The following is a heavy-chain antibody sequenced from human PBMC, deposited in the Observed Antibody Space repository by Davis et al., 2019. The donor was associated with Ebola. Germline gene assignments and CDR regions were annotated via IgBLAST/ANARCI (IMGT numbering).Heavy chain of an antibody. CDR3: ARHVDGDFWYFDL. J-gene: IGHJ2*01. CDR2: FYTDERT. V-gene: IGHV3-53*01. D-gene: IGHD4-17*01. Sequence: GESLKISCAASGFVFRSYVMSWVRQAPGKGPEWVSVFYTDERTYYADSVKGRFTVSRDNSENMLYLQMSTLRAEDTAVYYCARHVDGDFWYFDLWGRGTRVTVSS. CDR1: GFVFRSYV.